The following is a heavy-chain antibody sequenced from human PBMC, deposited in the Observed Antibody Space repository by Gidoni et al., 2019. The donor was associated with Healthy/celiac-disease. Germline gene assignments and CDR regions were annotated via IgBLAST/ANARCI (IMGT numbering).Heavy chain of an antibody. CDR3: ASGITGTTPYYYGMDV. CDR1: GFTFSSYA. D-gene: IGHD1-7*01. CDR2: ISYDGSNK. J-gene: IGHJ6*02. Sequence: QVQLVESGGGVVQPGRSLSLSCDASGFTFSSYAMHWVRQAPGKGLEWVAFISYDGSNKYYADSVKGRFTISRDNSKNTLYLQMNSLRAEDTAVYYCASGITGTTPYYYGMDVWGQGTTVTVSS. V-gene: IGHV3-30-3*01.